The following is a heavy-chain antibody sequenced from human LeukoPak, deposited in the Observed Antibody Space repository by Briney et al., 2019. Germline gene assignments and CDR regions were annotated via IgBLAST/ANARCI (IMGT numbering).Heavy chain of an antibody. V-gene: IGHV3-21*01. CDR1: GFTFSSYS. Sequence: AGGSLRLSCAASGFTFSSYSMNLVRQAPGKGLEWVSSISSSSSYIYYADSVKGRFTIARDNAKNSLYLQMNSLRAEDTAVYYCARDRGYYDSSVSYWGQGTLVTVSS. CDR2: ISSSSSYI. D-gene: IGHD3-22*01. CDR3: ARDRGYYDSSVSY. J-gene: IGHJ4*02.